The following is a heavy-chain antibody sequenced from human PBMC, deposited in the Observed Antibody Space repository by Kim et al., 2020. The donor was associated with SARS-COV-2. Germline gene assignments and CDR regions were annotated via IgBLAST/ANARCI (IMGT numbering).Heavy chain of an antibody. CDR2: ISWGGANT. CDR3: AKSRTPLVYCSSTSCNGADFDC. V-gene: IGHV3-43D*03. J-gene: IGHJ4*02. Sequence: GGSLRLSCAASGFTFDNYAMHWVRQAPGKGLEWVSLISWGGANTYYAGSVKGRFTISRDNSKNSLYLQMNSLRAEDTALYYCAKSRTPLVYCSSTSCNGADFDCWGQGALPSDSS. CDR1: GFTFDNYA. D-gene: IGHD2-2*01.